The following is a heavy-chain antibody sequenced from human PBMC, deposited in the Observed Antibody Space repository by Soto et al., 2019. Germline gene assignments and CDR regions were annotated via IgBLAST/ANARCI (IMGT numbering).Heavy chain of an antibody. Sequence: ASVKVSCKASGYTFTGYYMHWVRQAPGQRLEWMGWINPNSGGTNYAQKFQGWVTMTRDTSISTAYMELSRLRSDDTAVYYCARGNTAMVKYYYYGMDVWGQGTTVTVSS. J-gene: IGHJ6*02. D-gene: IGHD5-18*01. CDR1: GYTFTGYY. V-gene: IGHV1-2*04. CDR2: INPNSGGT. CDR3: ARGNTAMVKYYYYGMDV.